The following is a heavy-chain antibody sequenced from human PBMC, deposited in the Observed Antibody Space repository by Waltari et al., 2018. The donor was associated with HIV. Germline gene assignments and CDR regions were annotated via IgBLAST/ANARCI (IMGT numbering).Heavy chain of an antibody. CDR2: MSSSSSTI. D-gene: IGHD2-21*01. CDR1: GFTFSSSS. Sequence: EVQLVESGGGLVQPGGSLRLSCAASGFTFSSSSMNWVRQAPGKGLDWVSYMSSSSSTIYYADSVKGLFTISRDNAKNSLYLQMNSLRAEDTAVYYCSRDGGVSYYGMDVWGQGTTVTVSS. CDR3: SRDGGVSYYGMDV. V-gene: IGHV3-48*01. J-gene: IGHJ6*02.